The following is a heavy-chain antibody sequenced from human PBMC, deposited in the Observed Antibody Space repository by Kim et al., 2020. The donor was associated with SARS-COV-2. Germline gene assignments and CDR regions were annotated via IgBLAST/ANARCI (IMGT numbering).Heavy chain of an antibody. CDR3: AEASRGGYYYGMDV. Sequence: GGSLRLSCTISGFTFNTYGMHWVRQAPGKGLEWVAVISYDGSNKYYADSVKGRFTISRDNSKNTLYLQMNSLRAEDTAVYYCAEASRGGYYYGMDVWGQGTTVTVSS. V-gene: IGHV3-30*18. CDR1: GFTFNTYG. CDR2: ISYDGSNK. J-gene: IGHJ6*02. D-gene: IGHD3-10*01.